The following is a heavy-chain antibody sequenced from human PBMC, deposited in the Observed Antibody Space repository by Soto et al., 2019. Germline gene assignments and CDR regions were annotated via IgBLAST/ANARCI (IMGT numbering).Heavy chain of an antibody. CDR2: IYYSGST. J-gene: IGHJ5*02. D-gene: IGHD7-27*01. CDR3: ARVMGKNWFDV. CDR1: GVSVSSGSYY. V-gene: IGHV4-61*01. Sequence: QMQLQESGPGLVKPSETLSLTCTVSGVSVSSGSYYWTWIRQPPGKGLEWIGYIYYSGSTNYNHSLKSRITISLATSKNQLSLQLTSVTAADTDVYYCARVMGKNWFDVWGQGTLVTVSS.